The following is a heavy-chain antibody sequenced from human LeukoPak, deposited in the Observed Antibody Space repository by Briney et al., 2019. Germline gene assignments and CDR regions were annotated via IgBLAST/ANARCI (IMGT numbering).Heavy chain of an antibody. J-gene: IGHJ4*02. Sequence: PGGSLRLSCAASGFTFSSYAMNWVRQAPGKGPEWVSAISGSGGSTYYADSVKGRFTISRDNSKNTLYLQMNSLRAEDTAVYYCAKDPTFYGDYVFDYWGQGTLVTVSS. V-gene: IGHV3-23*01. D-gene: IGHD4-17*01. CDR2: ISGSGGST. CDR3: AKDPTFYGDYVFDY. CDR1: GFTFSSYA.